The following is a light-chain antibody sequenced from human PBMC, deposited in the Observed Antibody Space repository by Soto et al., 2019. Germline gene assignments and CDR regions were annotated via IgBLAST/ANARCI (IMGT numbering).Light chain of an antibody. CDR2: EVS. CDR1: SSDVGGYNY. CDR3: SSYAGSNNLV. J-gene: IGLJ3*02. V-gene: IGLV2-8*01. Sequence: QSALTQPPSASGSPGQSVTITCTGTSSDVGGYNYVSWYQQHPGKAPKLMIYEVSKWPSGVPDRFSGSKSGNTASLTVSGLKAEDEADYYCSSYAGSNNLVFGGGTKLTVL.